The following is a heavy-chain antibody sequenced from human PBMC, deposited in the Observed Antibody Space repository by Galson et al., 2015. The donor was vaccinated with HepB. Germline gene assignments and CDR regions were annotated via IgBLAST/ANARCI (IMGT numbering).Heavy chain of an antibody. J-gene: IGHJ1*01. CDR1: GYTFSSYA. Sequence: SVKVSCKASGYTFSSYAVHWVRQAPGQRLEWMGWVNGGNGNTKYSEKFQGSVTMTRDTSASTAYMELSSLRSEDTAVYYCALRYYDVLTGYTDYFEHWGQRTLVTVSS. V-gene: IGHV1-3*01. D-gene: IGHD3-9*01. CDR3: ALRYYDVLTGYTDYFEH. CDR2: VNGGNGNT.